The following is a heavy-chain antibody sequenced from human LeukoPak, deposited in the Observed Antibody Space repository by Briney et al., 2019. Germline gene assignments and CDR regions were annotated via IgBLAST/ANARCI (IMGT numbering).Heavy chain of an antibody. CDR2: IYYSGST. D-gene: IGHD4-17*01. CDR1: GGSISSYY. J-gene: IGHJ4*02. CDR3: ARVQGSYGDRYYFDY. Sequence: SETLSLTCTVSGGSISSYYWSWIRQPPGKGLEWIGYIYYSGSTNYNPSLKSRVTISVDTSKNQFSLKLSSVTAADTAVYYCARVQGSYGDRYYFDYWGQRTLVTVSS. V-gene: IGHV4-59*01.